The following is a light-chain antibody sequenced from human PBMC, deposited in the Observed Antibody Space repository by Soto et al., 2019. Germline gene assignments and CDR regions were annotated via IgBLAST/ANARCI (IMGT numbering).Light chain of an antibody. CDR1: QSISIY. CDR3: QQSYKTPT. Sequence: DIQMTQSPSSLSASVGDRVTITCRTSQSISIYLNWYQQKPGKAPMLLIYAASNLQSGVPSRFGGSGSGTDFTLTINSLQPEDFATYYCQQSYKTPTFGGGTKVDI. CDR2: AAS. J-gene: IGKJ4*01. V-gene: IGKV1-39*01.